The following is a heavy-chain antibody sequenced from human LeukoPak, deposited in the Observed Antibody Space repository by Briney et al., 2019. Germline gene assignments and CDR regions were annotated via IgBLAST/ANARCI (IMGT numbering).Heavy chain of an antibody. CDR1: GFTVSSNY. CDR3: AREHVGRGNWYFDL. V-gene: IGHV3-53*01. Sequence: GGSLRLSCAASGFTVSSNYMSWVRQAPGKGLEWVSVIYSGGSTYYADSVKGRFTISRDNSKNTLYLQMNSLRAEDTAVYYCAREHVGRGNWYFDLWGRGTLVTVSS. J-gene: IGHJ2*01. CDR2: IYSGGST. D-gene: IGHD3/OR15-3a*01.